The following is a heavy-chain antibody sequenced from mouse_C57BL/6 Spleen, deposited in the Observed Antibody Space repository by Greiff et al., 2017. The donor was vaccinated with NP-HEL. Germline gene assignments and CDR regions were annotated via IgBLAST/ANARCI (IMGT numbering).Heavy chain of an antibody. CDR2: INPNNGGT. D-gene: IGHD2-4*01. Sequence: VQLQQSGPELVKPGASVKISCKASGYTFTDYYMNWVKQSHGKSLEWIGDINPNNGGTSYNQKFKGKATLTVDKSSSTAYMELRSLTSEDSAVYYCARDYDPPFGYWGQGTTLTVSS. CDR1: GYTFTDYY. J-gene: IGHJ2*01. V-gene: IGHV1-26*01. CDR3: ARDYDPPFGY.